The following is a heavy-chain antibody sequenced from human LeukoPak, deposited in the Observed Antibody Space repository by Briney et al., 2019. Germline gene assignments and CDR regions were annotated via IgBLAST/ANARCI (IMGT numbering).Heavy chain of an antibody. J-gene: IGHJ4*02. V-gene: IGHV3-30-3*01. CDR2: ISYDGTNK. Sequence: GGSLRLSCAASGFIFSTYAMHWVRQAPGKGLEWVAVISYDGTNKYYADSVKGRFTISRDNSKNTLYVQMNSLRPEDTAVYYCAREHYYDNSGFYRDFDCWGQGTLVTVSS. CDR1: GFIFSTYA. D-gene: IGHD3-22*01. CDR3: AREHYYDNSGFYRDFDC.